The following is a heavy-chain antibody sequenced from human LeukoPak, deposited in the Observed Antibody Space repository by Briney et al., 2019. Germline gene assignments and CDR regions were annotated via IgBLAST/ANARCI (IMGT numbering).Heavy chain of an antibody. CDR1: GASINNYY. V-gene: IGHV4-59*01. Sequence: PSETLSLTCTVSGASINNYYWSWIRQPPGKGLEWIGYIYYSGSTNYNPSLKGRVTISIDTSKKQLSLKLSSVTAADTAVYYCARESYSTPSAFDIWGQGTMVTVSS. D-gene: IGHD6-13*01. J-gene: IGHJ3*02. CDR3: ARESYSTPSAFDI. CDR2: IYYSGST.